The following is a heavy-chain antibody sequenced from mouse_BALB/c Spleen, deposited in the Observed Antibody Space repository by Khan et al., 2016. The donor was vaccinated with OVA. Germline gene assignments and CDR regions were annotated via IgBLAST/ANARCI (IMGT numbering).Heavy chain of an antibody. CDR3: ARVYAGDFGY. D-gene: IGHD1-1*01. CDR2: IGYSGNT. V-gene: IGHV3-2*02. J-gene: IGHJ2*01. Sequence: EVQLQESGPGLVKPSQSLSLTCTVTGYSITSDYAWNWIRQFPGNKLEWMGFIGYSGNTNYNPSLKSRISITRDTSKKQFFLQLNPVTTEDAARYYCARVYAGDFGYWGQGTTLTVSS. CDR1: GYSITSDYA.